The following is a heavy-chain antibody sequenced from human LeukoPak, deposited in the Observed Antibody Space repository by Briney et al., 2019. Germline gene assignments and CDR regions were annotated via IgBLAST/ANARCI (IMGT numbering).Heavy chain of an antibody. J-gene: IGHJ4*01. CDR1: VGSLSGYY. D-gene: IGHD1-26*01. Sequence: PSETLSLTCAVDVGSLSGYYWSWIRQPPGKGLEWIGEINHSGITNYNPSFKSRVTISIDTSNNNQFSLRVSSVTAADTAVYYCARGVGKKWEFGGHRIPVTVSS. CDR3: ARGVGKKWEF. CDR2: INHSGIT. V-gene: IGHV4-34*01.